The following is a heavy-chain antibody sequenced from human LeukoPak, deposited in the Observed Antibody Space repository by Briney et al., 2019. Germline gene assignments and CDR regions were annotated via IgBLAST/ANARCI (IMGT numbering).Heavy chain of an antibody. Sequence: GGSLRLSCAASGFTFSSYSMNWVRQAPGKGLEWVSSISSSSSYIYYADSVKGRFTISRDNAKNSLYLQMNNLRAEDTAVYYCARDGEQLVRFDYWGQGTLVTVSS. CDR1: GFTFSSYS. V-gene: IGHV3-21*01. J-gene: IGHJ4*02. CDR2: ISSSSSYI. D-gene: IGHD6-6*01. CDR3: ARDGEQLVRFDY.